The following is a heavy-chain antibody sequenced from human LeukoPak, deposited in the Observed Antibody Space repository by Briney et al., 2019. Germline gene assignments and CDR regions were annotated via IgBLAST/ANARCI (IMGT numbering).Heavy chain of an antibody. CDR2: IWYDGSNK. D-gene: IGHD4-23*01. V-gene: IGHV3-33*01. Sequence: GGSLRLSCAASGFNFSSYGMHWVRQAPGKGLEGVAVIWYDGSNKYYADSVKGRFTISRDNSKNTLYLQMNSLRAEDTAVYYCARGLTTVVTPSFGYWGQGTLVTVSS. CDR1: GFNFSSYG. CDR3: ARGLTTVVTPSFGY. J-gene: IGHJ4*02.